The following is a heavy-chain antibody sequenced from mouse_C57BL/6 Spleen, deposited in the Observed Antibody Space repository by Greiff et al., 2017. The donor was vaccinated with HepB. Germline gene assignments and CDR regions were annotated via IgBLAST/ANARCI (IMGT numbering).Heavy chain of an antibody. Sequence: QVQLQQPGAELVRPGSSVKLSCKASGYTFTSYWMHWVKQRPIQGLEWIGNIDPSDSETHYNQKFKDKATLTVDKSSSTACMQLSSLTSEDSAVYYCARSITCGYFDVWGTGTTVTVSS. V-gene: IGHV1-52*01. J-gene: IGHJ1*03. CDR1: GYTFTSYW. CDR2: IDPSDSET. CDR3: ARSITCGYFDV. D-gene: IGHD1-1*01.